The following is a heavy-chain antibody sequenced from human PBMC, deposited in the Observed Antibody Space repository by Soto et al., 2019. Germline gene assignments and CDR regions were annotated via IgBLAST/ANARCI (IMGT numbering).Heavy chain of an antibody. J-gene: IGHJ6*02. CDR1: GYTFTSYY. V-gene: IGHV1-46*01. D-gene: IGHD3-22*01. CDR3: ARGRFDSSALFYYYYGMDV. Sequence: ASLKVSCKASGYTFTSYYMHWVRQAPGQGLEWMGIINPSGGSTSYAQKFQGRVTMTRDTSTSTVYMELSSLRSEDTAVYYCARGRFDSSALFYYYYGMDVWGQGTTVTVSS. CDR2: INPSGGST.